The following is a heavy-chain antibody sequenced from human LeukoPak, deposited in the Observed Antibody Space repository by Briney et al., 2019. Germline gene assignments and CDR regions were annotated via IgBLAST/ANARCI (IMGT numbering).Heavy chain of an antibody. D-gene: IGHD5-18*01. CDR1: GYTFTGYY. J-gene: IGHJ5*02. CDR2: INPNSGGT. CDR3: ASDGQLWKQARYIWFDP. Sequence: GGSVKVSCKSTGYTFTGYYMHWVRQAPGQGLEWMGWINPNSGGTNYAQKFQGRVTMTRDTSISTAYMELSRLRSDDTAVYYCASDGQLWKQARYIWFDPWGQGTLVSVSS. V-gene: IGHV1-2*02.